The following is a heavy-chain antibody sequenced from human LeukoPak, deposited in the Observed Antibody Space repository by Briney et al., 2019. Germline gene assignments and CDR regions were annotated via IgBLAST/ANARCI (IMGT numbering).Heavy chain of an antibody. D-gene: IGHD2-15*01. CDR3: ARGYCSGGTCYRTFFDQ. J-gene: IGHJ4*02. CDR1: GGSISSHY. V-gene: IGHV4-59*11. CDR2: ISYSGST. Sequence: SETLSLTCTVSGGSISSHYWSWIRQPPGKGLEWIGYISYSGSTNYNSTLRSRVTISVDTSKNQFSLKLSSVTAADTAVYYCARGYCSGGTCYRTFFDQWGQGTLVIVSS.